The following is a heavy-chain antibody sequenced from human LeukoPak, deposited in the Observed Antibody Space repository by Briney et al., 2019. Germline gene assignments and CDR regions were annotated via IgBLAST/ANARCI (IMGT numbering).Heavy chain of an antibody. J-gene: IGHJ4*02. V-gene: IGHV3-7*01. CDR1: GLTFNNYA. Sequence: PGGSLRLSCAVSGLTFNNYAMSWVRQLPGKGLEWVANINQDGTEKYYVDSVKGRFTISRDNAKNSLDLQMNSLRVEDTGIYYCVKVAKYYYGSETYYFFEHWGQGTPVTASS. CDR2: INQDGTEK. D-gene: IGHD3-10*01. CDR3: VKVAKYYYGSETYYFFEH.